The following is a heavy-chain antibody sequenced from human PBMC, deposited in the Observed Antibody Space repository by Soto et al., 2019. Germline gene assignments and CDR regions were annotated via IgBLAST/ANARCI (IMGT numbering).Heavy chain of an antibody. Sequence: QMQLQESGPGLVKPSETLSLTCTVSGGSIRERGLYWGWIRQSPGKGLEWIGSIFVSGRTYYNPSLKSRVTMAIDASRNQFSLNLISVTAADTGVYYCARSLMDVWGNGTTVTVSS. CDR2: IFVSGRT. J-gene: IGHJ6*03. CDR3: ARSLMDV. V-gene: IGHV4-39*01. CDR1: GGSIRERGLY.